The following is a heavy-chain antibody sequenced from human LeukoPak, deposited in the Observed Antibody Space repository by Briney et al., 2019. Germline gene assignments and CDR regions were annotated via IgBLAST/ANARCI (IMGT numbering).Heavy chain of an antibody. CDR2: IWYDGSNK. Sequence: PGGSLRLSCAASGFTVSNNYMSWVRQAPGKGLEWVAVIWYDGSNKYYADSVKGRFTISRDNSKNTLYLQMNSLRAEDTAVYYCAKDYYDSSGYFDYWGQGTLVTVSS. V-gene: IGHV3-33*06. D-gene: IGHD3-22*01. CDR1: GFTVSNNY. J-gene: IGHJ4*02. CDR3: AKDYYDSSGYFDY.